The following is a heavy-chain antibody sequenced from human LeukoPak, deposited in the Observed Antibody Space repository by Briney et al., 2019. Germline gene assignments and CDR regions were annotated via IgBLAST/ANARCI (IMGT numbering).Heavy chain of an antibody. Sequence: GGSLGLSCAASAFTFSSYSMIWVRQPPAKGLEWVSSISSSSSYIYYADSVKGRFTISRDNAKNSLYLQMNSLRSEDTAVYYCARDRPADNVLLWFGELRGRTRDDNWFDPWGQGTLVTVSS. CDR1: AFTFSSYS. CDR2: ISSSSSYI. CDR3: ARDRPADNVLLWFGELRGRTRDDNWFDP. D-gene: IGHD3-10*01. V-gene: IGHV3-21*01. J-gene: IGHJ5*02.